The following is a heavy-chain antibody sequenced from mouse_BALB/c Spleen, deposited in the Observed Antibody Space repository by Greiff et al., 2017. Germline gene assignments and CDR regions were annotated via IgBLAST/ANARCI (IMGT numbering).Heavy chain of an antibody. V-gene: IGHV5-6-5*01. CDR2: ISSGGST. CDR1: GFTFSSYA. CDR3: ARDYGSSYY. J-gene: IGHJ2*01. D-gene: IGHD1-1*01. Sequence: EVQLVESGGGLVKPGGSLKLSCAASGFTFSSYAMSWVRQTPEKRLEWVASISSGGSTYYPDSVKGRFTISRDNARNILYLQMSSLRSEDTAMYYCARDYGSSYYWGQGTTLTVSS.